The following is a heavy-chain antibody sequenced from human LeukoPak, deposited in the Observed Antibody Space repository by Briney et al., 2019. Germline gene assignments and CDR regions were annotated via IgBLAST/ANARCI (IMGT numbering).Heavy chain of an antibody. CDR2: IYYSGST. CDR3: ARGTPSIGAARPNDHFDY. Sequence: SETLSLTCTVSGGSISSGGYYWSWIRQHPGKGLEWIGYIYYSGSTYYNPSLKSRVTISVDTSKNQFSLKLSSVTAADTAVYYCARGTPSIGAARPNDHFDYWGQGTLVTVSS. J-gene: IGHJ4*02. CDR1: GGSISSGGYY. D-gene: IGHD6-6*01. V-gene: IGHV4-31*03.